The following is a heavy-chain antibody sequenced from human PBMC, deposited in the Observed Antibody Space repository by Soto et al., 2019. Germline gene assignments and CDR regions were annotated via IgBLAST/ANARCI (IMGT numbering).Heavy chain of an antibody. CDR3: TTGVRWEVLHYSGY. J-gene: IGHJ4*02. CDR1: GFTFTNAW. CDR2: IKSKTDGGTT. D-gene: IGHD1-26*01. Sequence: EVQLVESGGGLVKPGGSLRLSCAASGFTFTNAWMSWVRQAPGKGLEWVGRIKSKTDGGTTDYAAPVKGRFTISRDDSQNTLYLQMNSLTTEDTAVYYCTTGVRWEVLHYSGYWGQGTLVTVSS. V-gene: IGHV3-15*01.